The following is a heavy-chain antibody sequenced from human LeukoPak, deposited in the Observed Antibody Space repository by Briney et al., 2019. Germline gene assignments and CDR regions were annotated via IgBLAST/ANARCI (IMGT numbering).Heavy chain of an antibody. Sequence: SETLSLTCTVSGYSISSGYYWGWIRQPPGKGLEWIGSIYHSGSTYYNPSLKSRVTISVDTSKNQFSLKLSSVTAADTAVYYCARGRGTWGPSIALIFDYWGQGTLVTVSS. CDR2: IYHSGST. CDR1: GYSISSGYY. D-gene: IGHD3-16*01. J-gene: IGHJ4*02. V-gene: IGHV4-38-2*02. CDR3: ARGRGTWGPSIALIFDY.